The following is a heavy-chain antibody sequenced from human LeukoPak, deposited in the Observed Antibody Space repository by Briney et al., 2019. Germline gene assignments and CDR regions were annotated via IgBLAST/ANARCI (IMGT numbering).Heavy chain of an antibody. CDR3: ARVDIVAAGPNYYYGMDV. CDR2: IYYSGST. V-gene: IGHV4-59*01. Sequence: SETLSLTCTVSGGSISSYYWSWIRQPPGKGLEWIGYIYYSGSTSHNPSLKSRVTISVDTSKNQFSLKLSSVTAADTAVYYCARVDIVAAGPNYYYGMDVWGKGTTVTVSS. J-gene: IGHJ6*04. CDR1: GGSISSYY. D-gene: IGHD5-12*01.